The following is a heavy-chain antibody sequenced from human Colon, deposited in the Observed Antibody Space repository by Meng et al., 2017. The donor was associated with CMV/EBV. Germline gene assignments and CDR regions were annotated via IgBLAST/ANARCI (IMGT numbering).Heavy chain of an antibody. V-gene: IGHV4-34*01. CDR1: GGSFSGYY. J-gene: IGHJ6*02. D-gene: IGHD2-2*01. Sequence: SETLPLTCAVYGGSFSGYYWSWIRQPPGKGLEWIGEIYHSESTNYNPSLKRRVTISVDTPKNQFSLKLRSVTAADTAVYYCARGPIVVAPATMGWGGYYYYGLDVWGQGTTVTVSS. CDR2: IYHSEST. CDR3: ARGPIVVAPATMGWGGYYYYGLDV.